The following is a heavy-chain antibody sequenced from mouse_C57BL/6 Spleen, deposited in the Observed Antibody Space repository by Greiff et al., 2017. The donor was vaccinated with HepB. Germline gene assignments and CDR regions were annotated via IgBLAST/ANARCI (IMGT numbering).Heavy chain of an antibody. D-gene: IGHD1-1*01. CDR2: INPNNGGT. J-gene: IGHJ2*01. CDR3: ARGHYYGSSYGYYFDY. Sequence: EVQLQQSGPELVKPGASVKMSCKASGYTFTDYNMHWVKQSHGKSLEWIGYINPNNGGTSYNQKFKGKATLTVNKSSSTAYMELRSLTSEDSAVYYCARGHYYGSSYGYYFDYWGQGTTLTVSS. V-gene: IGHV1-22*01. CDR1: GYTFTDYN.